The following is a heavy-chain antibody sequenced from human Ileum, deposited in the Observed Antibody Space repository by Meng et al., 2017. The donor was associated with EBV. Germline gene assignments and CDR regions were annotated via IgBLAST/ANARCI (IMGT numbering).Heavy chain of an antibody. CDR3: ARASYGSGSPLGESWFDP. CDR2: IHSSGST. D-gene: IGHD3-10*01. V-gene: IGHV4-31*03. CDR1: GGSISSGGYY. Sequence: VQRQRSGPGLRKPSQTLALTCTAPGGSISSGGYYWSWIRQHPGKGLEWIGYIHSSGSTYYNPSLRSRLTISVDTSKNQFSLKLSSVTAADTAVYYCARASYGSGSPLGESWFDPWGQGTLVTVSS. J-gene: IGHJ5*02.